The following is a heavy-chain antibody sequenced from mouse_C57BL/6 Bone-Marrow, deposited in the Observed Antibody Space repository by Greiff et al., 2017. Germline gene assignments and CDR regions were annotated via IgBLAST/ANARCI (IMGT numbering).Heavy chain of an antibody. D-gene: IGHD3-3*01. Sequence: VMLVESGAELARPGASVKLSCKASGYTFTSYGISWVKQRTGQGLEWIGEIYPRSGNTYYNEKFKGKATLTADKSSSTAYMELRSLTSEDSAVYFCARSELFFFDYWGQGTTLTVSS. J-gene: IGHJ2*01. CDR1: GYTFTSYG. CDR3: ARSELFFFDY. CDR2: IYPRSGNT. V-gene: IGHV1-81*01.